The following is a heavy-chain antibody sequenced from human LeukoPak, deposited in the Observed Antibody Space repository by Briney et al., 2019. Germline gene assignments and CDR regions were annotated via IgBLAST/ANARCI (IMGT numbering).Heavy chain of an antibody. CDR3: AKDGYSSSSGDWFDP. Sequence: GGSLRLSCAASGFTFSSHGMNWVRQAPGKGLEWVSGISGSGDTTWYADSVQGRFTISRDSSKNTLYLQMNSLRAEDTAVYYCAKDGYSSSSGDWFDPWGQGTLVTVSS. D-gene: IGHD6-6*01. CDR2: ISGSGDTT. J-gene: IGHJ5*02. V-gene: IGHV3-23*01. CDR1: GFTFSSHG.